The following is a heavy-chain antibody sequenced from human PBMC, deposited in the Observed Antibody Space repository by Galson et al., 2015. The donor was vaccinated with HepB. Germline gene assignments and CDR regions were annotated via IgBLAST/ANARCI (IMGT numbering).Heavy chain of an antibody. CDR1: GGSISSGGYY. Sequence: TLSLTCTVSGGSISSGGYYWSWIRQHPGKGLEWIGYIYYSGSTYYNPSLKSRVTISVDTSKNQFSLKLSSVTAADTAVYYCAANEGGGIAIDAFDIWGQGTMVTVSS. D-gene: IGHD2-21*01. V-gene: IGHV4-31*03. J-gene: IGHJ3*02. CDR3: AANEGGGIAIDAFDI. CDR2: IYYSGST.